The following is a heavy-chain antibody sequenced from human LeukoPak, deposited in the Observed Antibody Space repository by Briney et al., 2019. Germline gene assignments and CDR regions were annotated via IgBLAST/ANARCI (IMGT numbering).Heavy chain of an antibody. Sequence: AGSLRLSCAASGFTFSSYAMSWVRQAPGKGLEWVSAISGSGGSTYYADSVKGRFTISRDNSKNTLYLQMNSLRAEDTAVYYCAKDIMYTMVRGSKGFDYWGQGTLVTVSS. J-gene: IGHJ4*02. CDR1: GFTFSSYA. CDR3: AKDIMYTMVRGSKGFDY. V-gene: IGHV3-23*01. D-gene: IGHD3-10*01. CDR2: ISGSGGST.